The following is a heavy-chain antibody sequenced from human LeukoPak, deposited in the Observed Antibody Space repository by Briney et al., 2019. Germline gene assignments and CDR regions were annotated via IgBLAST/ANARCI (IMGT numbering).Heavy chain of an antibody. V-gene: IGHV3-30*04. J-gene: IGHJ6*02. CDR1: GFTFSSYA. Sequence: GRSLRLSCAASGFTFSSYAMHWVRQAPGKGLEWVAVISYDGSNKYYADSVKGRFTISGDNSKNTLYLQMNSLRAEDTAVYYCARDPLPYYYGSGSYSNYYGMDVWGQGTTVTVSS. CDR2: ISYDGSNK. CDR3: ARDPLPYYYGSGSYSNYYGMDV. D-gene: IGHD3-10*01.